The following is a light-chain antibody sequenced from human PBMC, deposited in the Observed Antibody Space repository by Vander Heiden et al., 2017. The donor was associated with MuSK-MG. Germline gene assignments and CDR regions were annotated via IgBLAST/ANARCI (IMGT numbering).Light chain of an antibody. CDR3: QQYGGSPGT. V-gene: IGKV3-20*01. J-gene: IGKJ1*01. CDR2: GAS. CDR1: QSVSSSY. Sequence: EIVLTQSPGTLSLSPGERATLPCRASQSVSSSYLAWYQQKPGQAPRLLIYGASSRATGIPDRFSGSGSGTDFTLTISRLEPEDFAVYYCQQYGGSPGTFGQGTKVEIE.